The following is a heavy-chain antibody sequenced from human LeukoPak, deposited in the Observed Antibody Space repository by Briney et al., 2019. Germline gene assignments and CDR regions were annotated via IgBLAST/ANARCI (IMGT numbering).Heavy chain of an antibody. D-gene: IGHD1-26*01. CDR3: ATTTIRLGY. CDR1: GGSISSSSHY. Sequence: SETLSLTCTVSGGSISSSSHYWGWIPPPPGKGLEWIGSMYYRGSTYHNPSLKSRVTISVDTSKNQFSLKLSSVTAADTAVYYCATTTIRLGYWGQGTLVTVSS. J-gene: IGHJ4*02. CDR2: MYYRGST. V-gene: IGHV4-39*07.